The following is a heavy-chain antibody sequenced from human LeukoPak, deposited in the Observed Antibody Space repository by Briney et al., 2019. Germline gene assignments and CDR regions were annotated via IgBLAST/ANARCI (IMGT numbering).Heavy chain of an antibody. V-gene: IGHV3-33*01. CDR3: ARALYRWSFSGYENSGPEPDY. Sequence: PGGSLRLSCAASGFTFSTYGMHWVRQAPGKGLEWVAVIWYDGSNKNYADCVKGRFTISRDNSNNTLYLQMNSLRAEDTAVYYCARALYRWSFSGYENSGPEPDYWGQGTLVTVSS. CDR1: GFTFSTYG. CDR2: IWYDGSNK. D-gene: IGHD5-12*01. J-gene: IGHJ4*02.